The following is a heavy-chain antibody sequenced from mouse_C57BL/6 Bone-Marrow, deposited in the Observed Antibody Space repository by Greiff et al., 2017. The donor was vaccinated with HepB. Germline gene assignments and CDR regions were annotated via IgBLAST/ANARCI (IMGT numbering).Heavy chain of an antibody. D-gene: IGHD1-1*01. J-gene: IGHJ3*01. CDR1: GYTFTSYG. Sequence: VQLQQSGAELARPGASVKLSCKASGYTFTSYGISWVKQRTGQGLEWIGEIYPRSGNTYYNEKFKGKATLTADKSSSTAYMELRSLTSEDSAVYFCARRVITTVVPFAYWGQGTLVTVSA. V-gene: IGHV1-81*01. CDR3: ARRVITTVVPFAY. CDR2: IYPRSGNT.